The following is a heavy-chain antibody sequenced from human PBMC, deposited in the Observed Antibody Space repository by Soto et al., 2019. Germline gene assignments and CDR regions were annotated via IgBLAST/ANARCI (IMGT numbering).Heavy chain of an antibody. CDR1: GGSISSSSYY. CDR3: ARASGYCSSTSCSFDY. CDR2: IYYSGST. Sequence: SETLSLTCTVSGGSISSSSYYWGWIRQPPGKGLEWIGSIYYSGSTYYNPSLKSRVTISVDTSKNQFSLKLSSVTAADTAVYYCARASGYCSSTSCSFDYWGQGTLVTVSS. J-gene: IGHJ4*02. D-gene: IGHD2-2*01. V-gene: IGHV4-39*01.